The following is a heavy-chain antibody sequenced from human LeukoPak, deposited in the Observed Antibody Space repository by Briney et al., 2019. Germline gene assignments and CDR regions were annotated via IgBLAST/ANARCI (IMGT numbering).Heavy chain of an antibody. J-gene: IGHJ5*02. Sequence: PGRSLRLSCAASGFTFNSYAMHWVRQAPGKGLEWVAVILFDGSSEYYADSVKGRFTISRDNSKNTLYVQMNSLRAEDTAVYYCARDKEVGQPGHWFDTWGQGTLVTVSS. V-gene: IGHV3-30-3*01. CDR1: GFTFNSYA. CDR3: ARDKEVGQPGHWFDT. D-gene: IGHD3-10*01. CDR2: ILFDGSSE.